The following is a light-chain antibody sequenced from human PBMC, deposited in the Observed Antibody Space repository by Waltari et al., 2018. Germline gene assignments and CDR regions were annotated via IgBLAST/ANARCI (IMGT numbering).Light chain of an antibody. CDR3: QQCDNWPLT. CDR1: QSVSSN. V-gene: IGKV3-15*01. J-gene: IGKJ4*01. Sequence: EIVMTQSPATPSVSPGERATLSCRASQSVSSNLAWYQQKPGQAPRLLIYAASTRATGIPARFSGSASGSEFTLTISSLQSEDFAVYYCQQCDNWPLTFGGGTRVEIK. CDR2: AAS.